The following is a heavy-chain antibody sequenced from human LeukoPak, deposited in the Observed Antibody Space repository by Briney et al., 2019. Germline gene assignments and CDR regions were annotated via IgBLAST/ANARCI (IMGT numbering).Heavy chain of an antibody. J-gene: IGHJ3*02. CDR3: AKLILGNANAFDI. V-gene: IGHV3-23*01. Sequence: GGSLRLSCAASGFTFSSYAMSWVRQAPGKGLEWGSAISGSGGSTYYADSVKGRFTISRDNSKNTLYLQMNTLRAEDTAVYYCAKLILGNANAFDIWGQGTMVTVSS. CDR2: ISGSGGST. CDR1: GFTFSSYA. D-gene: IGHD4-23*01.